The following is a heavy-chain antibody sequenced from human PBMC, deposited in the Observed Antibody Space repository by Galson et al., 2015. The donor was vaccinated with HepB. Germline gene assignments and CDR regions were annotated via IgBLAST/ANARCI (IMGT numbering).Heavy chain of an antibody. D-gene: IGHD5-24*01. CDR2: ISSSSSYI. V-gene: IGHV3-21*03. CDR1: GFTFSSYS. Sequence: SLRLSCAASGFTFSSYSMNWVRQAPGKGLEWVSSISSSSSYIYYADSVKGRFTISRDNAKNSLYLQMNSLKTEDTAVYYCTTDLTERWLQPPYWGQGTLVTVSS. CDR3: TTDLTERWLQPPY. J-gene: IGHJ4*02.